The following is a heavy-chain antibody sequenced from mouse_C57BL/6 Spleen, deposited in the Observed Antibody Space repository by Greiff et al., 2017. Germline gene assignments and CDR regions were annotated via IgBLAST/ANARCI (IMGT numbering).Heavy chain of an antibody. D-gene: IGHD2-4*01. V-gene: IGHV5-9-1*02. J-gene: IGHJ4*01. CDR3: TRDRVYDYERAMDD. Sequence: EVKLMESGEGLVKPGGSLKLSCAASGFTFSSSAMSLVRQTPQKRLELVAYISSGVDYIYYADTVKGRFTIYSDNARNTLYLQMSSLKSEDTAMYYCTRDRVYDYERAMDDWGQGTSVTVSS. CDR2: ISSGVDYI. CDR1: GFTFSSSA.